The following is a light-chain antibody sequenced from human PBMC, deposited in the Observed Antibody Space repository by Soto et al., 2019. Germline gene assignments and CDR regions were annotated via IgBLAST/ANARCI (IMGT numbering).Light chain of an antibody. J-gene: IGLJ2*01. CDR2: DVS. CDR1: SSDIGGYNS. CDR3: SSYSSTTSRV. V-gene: IGLV2-14*01. Sequence: QSALTQPASVSGSPGQSITISCTGTSSDIGGYNSVSWYQQHPDKAPQLLIYDVSYRPSGISSRFSGSKSGATASLTISGLQAEDEADYYCSSYSSTTSRVFGGGSMVTVL.